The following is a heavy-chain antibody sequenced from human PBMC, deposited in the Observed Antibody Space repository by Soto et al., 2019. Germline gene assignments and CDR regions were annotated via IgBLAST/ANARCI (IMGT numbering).Heavy chain of an antibody. CDR1: GFTFKTHA. CDR2: IAYDGNEK. V-gene: IGHV3-30*18. J-gene: IGHJ6*02. Sequence: QAQLVESGGGVVQPGTSLRLSCAASGFTFKTHAMHWVRQAPGKGLEWMAVIAYDGNEKFYADSVKGRFTISRDNSKNALYLQINTLRNEDTAVYYCGKDVGDYVPYCYGVDVWGQGTTVTVSS. D-gene: IGHD1-26*01. CDR3: GKDVGDYVPYCYGVDV.